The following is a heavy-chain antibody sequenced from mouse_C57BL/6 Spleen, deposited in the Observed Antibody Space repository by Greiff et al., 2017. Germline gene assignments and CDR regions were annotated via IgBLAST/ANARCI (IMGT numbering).Heavy chain of an antibody. J-gene: IGHJ1*03. CDR2: ISSGSSTI. D-gene: IGHD1-1*01. Sequence: EVMLVESGGGLVKPGGSLKLSCAASGFTFSDYGMHWVRQAPEKGLEWVAYISSGSSTIYYADTVKGRFTISRDNAKNTLVLQMTSLRSEDTAMYYCARNRYYYGSDWYFDVWGTGTTVTVSS. CDR3: ARNRYYYGSDWYFDV. CDR1: GFTFSDYG. V-gene: IGHV5-17*01.